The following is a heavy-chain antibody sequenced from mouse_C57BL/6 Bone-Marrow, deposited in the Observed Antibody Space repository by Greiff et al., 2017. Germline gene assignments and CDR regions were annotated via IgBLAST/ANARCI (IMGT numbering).Heavy chain of an antibody. CDR1: GYTFTSYW. Sequence: QVQLQQPGAELVRPGTSVKLSCKASGYTFTSYWMHWVKQRPGQGLEWIGVIDPSDSYTNYNQKFKGKATLTVDTSSSTADMQLSSLTSEDSAVYYYARRGTTVVAPIAYWGQGTLVTVSA. CDR2: IDPSDSYT. D-gene: IGHD1-1*01. V-gene: IGHV1-59*01. CDR3: ARRGTTVVAPIAY. J-gene: IGHJ3*01.